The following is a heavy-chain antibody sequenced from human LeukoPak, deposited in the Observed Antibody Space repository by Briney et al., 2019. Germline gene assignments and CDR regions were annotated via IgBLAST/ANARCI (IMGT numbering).Heavy chain of an antibody. V-gene: IGHV3-23*01. J-gene: IGHJ4*02. CDR3: AKARAINGGNSDY. Sequence: GGSLRLSCAASGFTFSSYAMTWVRQAPGKGLEWVSGISDSGGSTYYADSVKGRFTISRDNSKNTLYLQMNSLRAEDTAVYYCAKARAINGGNSDYWGQGTLVTVSS. CDR2: ISDSGGST. CDR1: GFTFSSYA. D-gene: IGHD4-23*01.